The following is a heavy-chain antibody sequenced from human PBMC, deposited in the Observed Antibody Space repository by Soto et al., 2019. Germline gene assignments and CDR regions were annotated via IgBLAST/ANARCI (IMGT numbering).Heavy chain of an antibody. V-gene: IGHV4-34*01. D-gene: IGHD1-1*01. Sequence: SETLSLTCAVYGGSFSGYYWSWIRQPPGKGLEWIGEINHSGSTNYNPSLESRVTIYVDTSKNQCSLELSSVTAADTAVYYCARGGRNWNVGGYYYYYYMDVWGKGTTVTVSS. CDR3: ARGGRNWNVGGYYYYYYMDV. CDR1: GGSFSGYY. J-gene: IGHJ6*03. CDR2: INHSGST.